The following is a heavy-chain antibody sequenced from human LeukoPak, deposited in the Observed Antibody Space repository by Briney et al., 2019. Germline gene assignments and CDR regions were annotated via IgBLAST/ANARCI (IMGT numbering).Heavy chain of an antibody. CDR3: ARGRLDTAMVPYINWFDP. D-gene: IGHD5-18*01. CDR1: GFTLSDYY. Sequence: PGGSLRLSCAASGFTLSDYYMSWIRQAPGKGLEWVSYISSSGSTIYYADSVKGRFTISRDNAKNSLYLQMNSLRAEDTAVYYCARGRLDTAMVPYINWFDPWGQGTLVTVSS. J-gene: IGHJ5*02. CDR2: ISSSGSTI. V-gene: IGHV3-11*01.